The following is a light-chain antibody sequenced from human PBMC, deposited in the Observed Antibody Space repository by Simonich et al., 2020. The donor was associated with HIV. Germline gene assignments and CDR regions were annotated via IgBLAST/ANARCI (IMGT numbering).Light chain of an antibody. J-gene: IGKJ4*01. Sequence: DIVMTQSPDSLAVSLGERATINCRSSQSVLYRSNNKNYLAWYQHKPGQPPKLLIYWASTRESGVPDRFSGSGSGTDFTLTITSLQAEDVAVYYCQQYYSPPALTFGGGTKVEIK. CDR3: QQYYSPPALT. CDR1: QSVLYRSNNKNY. V-gene: IGKV4-1*01. CDR2: WAS.